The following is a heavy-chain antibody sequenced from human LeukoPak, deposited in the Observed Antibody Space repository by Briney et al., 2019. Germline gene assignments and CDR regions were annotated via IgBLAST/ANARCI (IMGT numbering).Heavy chain of an antibody. CDR2: VEGGGTNT. CDR1: GFTFSSYW. Sequence: GGALRLSCAASGFTFSSYWMHWVRQAPGKGLGWVSRVEGGGTNTIYADSVQGRFTISRDNAKNSLYLQINSLRAEDTALYYCARGGPDHAFDVWGQGTMVTVSS. J-gene: IGHJ3*01. D-gene: IGHD1-14*01. V-gene: IGHV3-74*01. CDR3: ARGGPDHAFDV.